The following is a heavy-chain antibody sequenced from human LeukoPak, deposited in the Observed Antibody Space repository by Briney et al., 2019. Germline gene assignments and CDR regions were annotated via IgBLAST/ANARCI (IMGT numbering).Heavy chain of an antibody. CDR3: ARSFPGYYGSGSSQGFDY. Sequence: SETLSLTCTVSGCSISSSSYYWVWIRQPPGKGLEWIGSIYYSGSTYYNPSLKSRVTISVDAYKNQFPLTLRCVTAADAAVYYCARSFPGYYGSGSSQGFDYWGQGTLVTVSS. CDR2: IYYSGST. V-gene: IGHV4-39*06. J-gene: IGHJ4*02. D-gene: IGHD3-10*01. CDR1: GCSISSSSYY.